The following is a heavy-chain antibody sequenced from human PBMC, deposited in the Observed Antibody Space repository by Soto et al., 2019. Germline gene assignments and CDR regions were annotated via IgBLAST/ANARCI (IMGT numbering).Heavy chain of an antibody. D-gene: IGHD2-15*01. CDR1: GDRVSSNSAA. Sequence: PSETLSLTCAISGDRVSSNSAAWNWIRQSPSRGLEWLGRTYYRSKWYNDYAVSVKSRITINPDTSKNQFSLQLNSVTPEDTAVYYCARGACSGGSCYSWGNWFDPWGQGTLVTVSS. CDR2: TYYRSKWYN. V-gene: IGHV6-1*01. CDR3: ARGACSGGSCYSWGNWFDP. J-gene: IGHJ5*02.